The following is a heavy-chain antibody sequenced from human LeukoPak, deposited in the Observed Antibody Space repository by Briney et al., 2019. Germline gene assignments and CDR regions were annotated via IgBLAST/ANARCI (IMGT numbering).Heavy chain of an antibody. CDR1: GGSISSYY. J-gene: IGHJ4*02. V-gene: IGHV4-59*01. Sequence: SETLSLTCTVSGGSISSYYWTWIRQPPGKGLEWIGYIYYTGSTNYNPSLKSRVTISVDTSKNQFSLKLTSVTAADTAVYYCARDQLYDFWSGYYYWGQGILVTVSS. CDR2: IYYTGST. CDR3: ARDQLYDFWSGYYY. D-gene: IGHD3-3*01.